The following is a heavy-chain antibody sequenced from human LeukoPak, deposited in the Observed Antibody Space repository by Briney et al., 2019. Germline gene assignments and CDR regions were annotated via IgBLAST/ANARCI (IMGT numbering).Heavy chain of an antibody. CDR2: INPSGGST. CDR1: GYTLTDYY. Sequence: GASVKVSCKASGYTLTDYYMHWVRQAPGQGLEWMGIINPSGGSTSYAQKFQGRVTMTRDTSTSTVYMELSSLRSEDTAVYYCARDHYYDSSGYWGRYDAFDIWGQGTMVTVSS. D-gene: IGHD3-22*01. V-gene: IGHV1-46*01. CDR3: ARDHYYDSSGYWGRYDAFDI. J-gene: IGHJ3*02.